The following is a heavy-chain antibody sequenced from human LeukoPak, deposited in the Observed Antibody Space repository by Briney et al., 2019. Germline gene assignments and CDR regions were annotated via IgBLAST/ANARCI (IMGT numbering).Heavy chain of an antibody. D-gene: IGHD6-13*01. CDR1: GGSISSYS. CDR2: IYYTGST. Sequence: SETLSLTCTVSGGSISSYSWSWIRQPPGKGLEWIGYIYYTGSTHYNPSLKSRVTISLDTSKSQFSLKLTSVTAADTAVYYCAKARDSNIWYPFDYWGQGTLVTVSS. V-gene: IGHV4-59*01. CDR3: AKARDSNIWYPFDY. J-gene: IGHJ4*02.